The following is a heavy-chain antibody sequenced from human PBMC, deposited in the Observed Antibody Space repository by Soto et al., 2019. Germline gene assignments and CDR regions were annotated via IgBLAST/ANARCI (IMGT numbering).Heavy chain of an antibody. CDR3: AKTGGYYCSGGSCYSAFDY. D-gene: IGHD2-15*01. Sequence: GGSLRLSCAASGFTFSSYAMSWVRQAPGKGLEWVSAISGSGGSTYYADSVKGRFTISRDNSKNTLYLQMNSLRAEDTAVYYCAKTGGYYCSGGSCYSAFDYWGQGTLVTVSS. J-gene: IGHJ4*02. CDR2: ISGSGGST. V-gene: IGHV3-23*01. CDR1: GFTFSSYA.